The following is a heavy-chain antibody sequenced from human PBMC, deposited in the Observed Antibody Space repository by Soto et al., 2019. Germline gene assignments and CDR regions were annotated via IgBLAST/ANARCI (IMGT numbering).Heavy chain of an antibody. D-gene: IGHD3-3*01. J-gene: IGHJ4*02. CDR2: TYNSGTT. CDR3: ARVPSADKIDY. V-gene: IGHV4-30-4*01. Sequence: QVQLQESGPGLVEPSQTLSLTCTVSGDSISSGYFWSWIRQSPGKGLEWIGHTYNSGTTYNNPSLRSRGTISINPSRNQVYLRLTSVTAADTAVYYCARVPSADKIDYWGQGTLVTVSS. CDR1: GDSISSGYF.